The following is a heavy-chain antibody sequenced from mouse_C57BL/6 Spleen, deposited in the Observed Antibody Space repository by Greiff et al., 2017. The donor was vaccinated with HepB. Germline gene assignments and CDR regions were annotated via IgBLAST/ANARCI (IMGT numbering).Heavy chain of an antibody. D-gene: IGHD3-2*02. CDR3: AKDSSGYPSFAD. V-gene: IGHV1-55*01. J-gene: IGHJ3*01. Sequence: QVQLQQPGAELVKPGASVKMSCKASGYTFTSYWITWVKQRPGQGLEWIGDIYPGSGSTNYNEKFKSKATLTVDTSSSTAYMQLSSLTSEDSAVYYCAKDSSGYPSFADWGQGTLVTVSA. CDR2: IYPGSGST. CDR1: GYTFTSYW.